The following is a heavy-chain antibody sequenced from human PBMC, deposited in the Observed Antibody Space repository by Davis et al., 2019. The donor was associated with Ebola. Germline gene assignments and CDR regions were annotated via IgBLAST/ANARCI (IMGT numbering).Heavy chain of an antibody. V-gene: IGHV5-51*01. Sequence: GESLKISCKGSGYSFTSYWIGWVRQMPGKGLEWMGIIYPGDSDTRYSPSFQGQVTISADKSISTAYLQWSSLKASDTAMYYCARSASSWSYYYYGMDVWGQGTLVTVSS. J-gene: IGHJ6*02. CDR3: ARSASSWSYYYYGMDV. CDR1: GYSFTSYW. D-gene: IGHD6-13*01. CDR2: IYPGDSDT.